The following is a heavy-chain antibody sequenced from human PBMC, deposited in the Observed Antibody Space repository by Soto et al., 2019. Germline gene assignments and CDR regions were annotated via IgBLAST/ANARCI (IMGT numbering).Heavy chain of an antibody. Sequence: QVQLQESGPGLVKPSQTLSLTCSVSGGYITSGDYYWSWIRQPPGKGLEWIGYIHNSGSTYYSPSLKSRVTILVDTSKTEFYLELSSVTAADTAVYYCARAESITIFGVVLAYFDYWGRGTLVTVSS. D-gene: IGHD3-3*01. V-gene: IGHV4-30-4*01. CDR1: GGYITSGDYY. J-gene: IGHJ4*02. CDR2: IHNSGST. CDR3: ARAESITIFGVVLAYFDY.